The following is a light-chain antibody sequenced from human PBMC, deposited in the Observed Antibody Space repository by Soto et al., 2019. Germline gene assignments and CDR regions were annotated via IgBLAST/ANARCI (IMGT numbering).Light chain of an antibody. J-gene: IGLJ3*02. V-gene: IGLV4-60*02. CDR1: SGHRNYI. Sequence: QSVLTQSSSASASLGSSVKLTCTLSSGHRNYIIEWHQQQPGKAPRYLMKLEGSGSYNKGSGVPDRFSGSSSGADRYLTISNLQFEDEADYYCETWDSNTRVFGGGTKLTVL. CDR3: ETWDSNTRV. CDR2: LEGSGSY.